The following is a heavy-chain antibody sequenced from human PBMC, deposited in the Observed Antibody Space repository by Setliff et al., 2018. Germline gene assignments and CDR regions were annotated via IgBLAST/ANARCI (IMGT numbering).Heavy chain of an antibody. J-gene: IGHJ4*02. CDR3: ARVSRTIVAARGFDY. D-gene: IGHD1-26*01. V-gene: IGHV1-3*01. CDR1: GYTFTSYG. CDR2: INAGNGNT. Sequence: GASVKVSCKASGYTFTSYGISWVRQAPGQRLEWMGWINAGNGNTKYSQKFQGRVTITRDTSASTAYMELSSLRSEDTAVYYCARVSRTIVAARGFDYWGQGTLVTVSS.